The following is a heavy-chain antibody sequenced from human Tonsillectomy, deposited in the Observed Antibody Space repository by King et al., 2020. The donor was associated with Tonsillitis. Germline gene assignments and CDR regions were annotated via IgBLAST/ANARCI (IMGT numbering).Heavy chain of an antibody. J-gene: IGHJ6*02. CDR2: INPYSGGT. CDR1: GYTFTGYY. V-gene: IGHV1-2*02. CDR3: ARVVYCGGDGRRNYYYGMDV. Sequence: QLVQSGAEVKKPGASVKVSCKASGYTFTGYYMQWVRQAPGQGLEWMGWINPYSGGTNSAQNFQGRVTMTRDTSISTAYMELSRLRSDDTAVYYCARVVYCGGDGRRNYYYGMDVWGQGTTVTVSS. D-gene: IGHD2-21*02.